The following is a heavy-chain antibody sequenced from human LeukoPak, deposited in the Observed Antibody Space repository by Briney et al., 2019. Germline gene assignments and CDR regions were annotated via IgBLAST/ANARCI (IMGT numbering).Heavy chain of an antibody. D-gene: IGHD6-19*01. V-gene: IGHV4-30-4*01. Sequence: PSETLSLTCTVSGGSISSGDYYWSWIRQPPGKGLEWIGYIYYSGSTYYNPSLKSRVTISVDTSKNQFSLELSSVTAADTAVYYCARDKRSSGWYYFDYWGQGTLVTVSS. CDR2: IYYSGST. CDR3: ARDKRSSGWYYFDY. CDR1: GGSISSGDYY. J-gene: IGHJ4*02.